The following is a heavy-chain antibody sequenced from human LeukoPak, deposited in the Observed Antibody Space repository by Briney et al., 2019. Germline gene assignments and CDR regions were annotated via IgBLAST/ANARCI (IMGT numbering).Heavy chain of an antibody. D-gene: IGHD3-9*01. J-gene: IGHJ6*03. CDR1: GYSISSGYY. CDR3: ARSTGHYYYYYMDV. Sequence: SETLSLTCAVSGYSISSGYYWGWIRQPPGKGLEWIWRIYHSGSTYYNPSLKSRVTISVDTSKNQFSLKLTSVTAADTSLYYCARSTGHYYYYYMDVWGKGTTVTVSS. CDR2: IYHSGST. V-gene: IGHV4-38-2*01.